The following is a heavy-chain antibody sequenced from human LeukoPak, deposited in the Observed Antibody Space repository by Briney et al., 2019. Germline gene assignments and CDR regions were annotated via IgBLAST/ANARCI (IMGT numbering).Heavy chain of an antibody. Sequence: SIYYSGSTYYNPSLKSRVTISVDTSKNQFSLKLSSVTAADTAVYYCARITDSSSSGGELDYWGQGTLVTVSS. V-gene: IGHV4-39*07. CDR2: IYYSGST. D-gene: IGHD6-13*01. J-gene: IGHJ4*02. CDR3: ARITDSSSSGGELDY.